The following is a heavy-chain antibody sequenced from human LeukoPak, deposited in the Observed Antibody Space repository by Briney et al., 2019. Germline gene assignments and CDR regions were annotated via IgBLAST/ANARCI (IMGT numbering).Heavy chain of an antibody. Sequence: ASGKVSCKPSGYTLTSYGISWVRQAPGQGLEWMGWINTNTGNPTYAQGFTGRFVFSLDTSVSTAYLQINSLKADDSAVYYCARGARGNYYLNPWGQGTLVTVSP. CDR2: INTNTGNP. CDR1: GYTLTSYG. D-gene: IGHD1-26*01. V-gene: IGHV7-4-1*02. J-gene: IGHJ5*02. CDR3: ARGARGNYYLNP.